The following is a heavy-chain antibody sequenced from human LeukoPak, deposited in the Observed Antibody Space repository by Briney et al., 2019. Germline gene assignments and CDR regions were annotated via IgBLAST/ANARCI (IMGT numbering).Heavy chain of an antibody. CDR2: IYYGGST. Sequence: SETRSLTCTVSGGSISSRSYYWGWIRQPPGKELEWIGSIYYGGSTYYNPSLKSRVTISVDTSKNQFSLKLSSVTAADTAVYYCARQVAAATLYYFDYWGQGTLVTVSS. D-gene: IGHD6-13*01. CDR3: ARQVAAATLYYFDY. CDR1: GGSISSRSYY. J-gene: IGHJ4*02. V-gene: IGHV4-39*01.